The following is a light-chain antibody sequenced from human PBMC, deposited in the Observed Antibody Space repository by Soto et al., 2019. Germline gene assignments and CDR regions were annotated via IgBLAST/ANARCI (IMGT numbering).Light chain of an antibody. CDR1: QSVSSNY. CDR2: GAS. V-gene: IGKV3-20*01. J-gene: IGKJ2*01. CDR3: QQFASSPYT. Sequence: EYALTQSPGTLSLSPGDRATLSCRAGQSVSSNYLAWYQQKPGQAPRLLIYGASGRATGVPDRFSDSGSATDLTLTISRLEPEDFAVYYCQQFASSPYTFGPGTRLDI.